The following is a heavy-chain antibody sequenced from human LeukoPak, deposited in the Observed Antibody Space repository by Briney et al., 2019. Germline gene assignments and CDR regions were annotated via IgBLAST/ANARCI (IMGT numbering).Heavy chain of an antibody. V-gene: IGHV1-69*04. Sequence: SVKVSCKASGGTFSSYAISWVRQAPGQGLEWMGRIIPILGIADYAQKFQGRVTITADKSTSTAYMELSSLRSEDTAVYYCANLVTPDYYYGMDVWGQGTTVTVSS. CDR1: GGTFSSYA. D-gene: IGHD4-23*01. CDR3: ANLVTPDYYYGMDV. J-gene: IGHJ6*02. CDR2: IIPILGIA.